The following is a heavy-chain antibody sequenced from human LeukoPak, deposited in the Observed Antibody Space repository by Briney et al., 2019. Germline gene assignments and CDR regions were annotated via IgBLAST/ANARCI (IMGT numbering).Heavy chain of an antibody. CDR3: ARDQGSSSLALDY. CDR1: GFTVNNNY. CDR2: IYGGGST. V-gene: IGHV3-66*01. Sequence: GGSLRLSCAASGFTVNNNYMSWVRQAPGKGLEWVSLIYGGGSTYYADSVKGRFTISRDNSKNTLYPQMNSLRAEDTAVYYCARDQGSSSLALDYWGQGTLVTVSS. J-gene: IGHJ4*02. D-gene: IGHD6-6*01.